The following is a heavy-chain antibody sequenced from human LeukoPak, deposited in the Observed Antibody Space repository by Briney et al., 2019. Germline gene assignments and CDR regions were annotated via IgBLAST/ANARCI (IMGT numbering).Heavy chain of an antibody. CDR3: ARDHNTAMVIGY. Sequence: GESLRLSCAASGFTFSTYSMNWLRLAPGKGLEWVSSISPDSNYKYYVDSVKGRFTISRDNAKSSLYLQMNSLRAEDTAVYYCARDHNTAMVIGYWGQGTLVTVSS. CDR1: GFTFSTYS. V-gene: IGHV3-21*01. CDR2: ISPDSNYK. D-gene: IGHD5-18*01. J-gene: IGHJ4*02.